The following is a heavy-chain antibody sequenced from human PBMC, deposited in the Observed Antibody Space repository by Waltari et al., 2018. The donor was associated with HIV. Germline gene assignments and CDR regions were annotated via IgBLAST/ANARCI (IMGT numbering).Heavy chain of an antibody. CDR1: GYNFINFD. CDR2: MNPNSGNT. D-gene: IGHD3-22*01. Sequence: QVHLVQSGPDVKRPGASVKIPCKAYGYNFINFDVNWVRQAAGQGPEWLGWMNPNSGNTASPYIFEERVTMMRDVSTDTAYLEMSGLTPEDTAIYYCARNSSGKGNRYFYYGLDVWGQGTPVTV. CDR3: ARNSSGKGNRYFYYGLDV. J-gene: IGHJ6*02. V-gene: IGHV1-8*02.